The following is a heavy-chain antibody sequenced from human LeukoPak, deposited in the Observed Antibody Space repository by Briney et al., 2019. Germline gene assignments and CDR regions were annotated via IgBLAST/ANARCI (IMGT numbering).Heavy chain of an antibody. CDR3: ASRGGSYYYDIWFDP. D-gene: IGHD3-22*01. V-gene: IGHV4-59*08. CDR2: ISYSWST. J-gene: IGHJ5*02. CDR1: GGSNSRCF. Sequence: AETLSLTCTFSGGSNSRCFWTWIRQPPWRGREGMGYISYSWSTDYYPSLTSRVTISVDTSKNQFSLKLSSVTAADTAVYYCASRGGSYYYDIWFDPWGQGTLVTVSS.